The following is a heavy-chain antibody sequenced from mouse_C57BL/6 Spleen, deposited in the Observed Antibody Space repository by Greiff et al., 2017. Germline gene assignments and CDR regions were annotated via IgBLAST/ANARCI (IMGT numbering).Heavy chain of an antibody. D-gene: IGHD2-4*01. J-gene: IGHJ4*01. CDR1: GYTFTSYW. CDR3: AREEDYDLGAYAMDY. CDR2: IYPGSGST. V-gene: IGHV1-55*01. Sequence: QVQLQQPGAELVKPGASVKMSCKASGYTFTSYWITWVKQRPGQGLEWIGDIYPGSGSTNYNEKFKSKATLTVDPSSSTAYMQLSSLTSEDSAVYYCAREEDYDLGAYAMDYWGQGTSVTVSS.